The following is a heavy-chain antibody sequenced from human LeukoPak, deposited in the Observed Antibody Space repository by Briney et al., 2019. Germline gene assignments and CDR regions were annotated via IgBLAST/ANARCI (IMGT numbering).Heavy chain of an antibody. V-gene: IGHV1-69*05. D-gene: IGHD3-22*01. J-gene: IGHJ4*02. CDR3: ARDTPYYDSSGYPY. Sequence: SVKVSCKASGGTFSSYAISWVRQAPGQGLEWMGRIIPIFGTANYAQKFQGRVTITTDESTSTAYMELSSLRSEDTAVYYCARDTPYYDSSGYPYWGQGTMVTVSS. CDR2: IIPIFGTA. CDR1: GGTFSSYA.